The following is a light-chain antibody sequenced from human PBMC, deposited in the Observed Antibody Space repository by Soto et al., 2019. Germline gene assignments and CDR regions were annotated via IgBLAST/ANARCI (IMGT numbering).Light chain of an antibody. CDR2: DAS. V-gene: IGKV1-5*01. CDR1: QSISSW. Sequence: DIQMTQSPSTLSASVGDRVTITCRASQSISSWLAWYQQKPGKAPKLLIYDASSLESGVPSRFSGSGSGPEFTLAISSLQPDDFATYYCQQYNSIRTFGQGTKVEIK. J-gene: IGKJ1*01. CDR3: QQYNSIRT.